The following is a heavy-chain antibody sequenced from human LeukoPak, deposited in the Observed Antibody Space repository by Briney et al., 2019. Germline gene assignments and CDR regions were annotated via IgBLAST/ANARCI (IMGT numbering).Heavy chain of an antibody. CDR1: GFTVRSSY. CDR3: AKKYSTGLDP. J-gene: IGHJ5*02. Sequence: GGSLRLSCAASGFTVRSSYMSWVRQAPGKGLEWVSVIYSGGSPDYAGSAKGRFTISRDNSKNTLYLQMNSLRAEDTAVYYCAKKYSTGLDPWGQGTLVIVSS. D-gene: IGHD1-26*01. CDR2: IYSGGSP. V-gene: IGHV3-53*01.